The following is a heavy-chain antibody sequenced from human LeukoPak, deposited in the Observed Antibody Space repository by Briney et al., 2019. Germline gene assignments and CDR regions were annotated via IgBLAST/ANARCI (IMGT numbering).Heavy chain of an antibody. D-gene: IGHD3-22*01. V-gene: IGHV1-46*01. CDR3: ARSYDSSGYYHRSEYFQH. CDR1: GYTFTSYY. J-gene: IGHJ1*01. Sequence: ASVKASCKASGYTFTSYYMHWVRQAPGQGLEWMGIINPSGGSTSYAQKFQGRVTMTRDTSTSTVYMELSSLRSEDTAVYYCARSYDSSGYYHRSEYFQHWGQGTLVTVSS. CDR2: INPSGGST.